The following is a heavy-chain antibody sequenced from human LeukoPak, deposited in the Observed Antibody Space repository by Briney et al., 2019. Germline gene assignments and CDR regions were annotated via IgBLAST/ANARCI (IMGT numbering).Heavy chain of an antibody. D-gene: IGHD3-3*01. Sequence: SETLSLTCTVSGGSISSSSYYWGWIRQPPGKGLEWIGSIYYSGSTYYNPSLKSRVTISVDTSKNQFSLKLSSVTAADTAVYYCARGRSKRRDYDFWSGYPHREGYYYYMDVWGKGTTVTVSS. CDR3: ARGRSKRRDYDFWSGYPHREGYYYYMDV. CDR1: GGSISSSSYY. V-gene: IGHV4-39*01. CDR2: IYYSGST. J-gene: IGHJ6*03.